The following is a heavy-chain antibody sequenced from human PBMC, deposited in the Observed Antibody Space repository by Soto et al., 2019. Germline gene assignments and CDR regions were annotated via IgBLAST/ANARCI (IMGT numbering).Heavy chain of an antibody. CDR3: AMVDVYVTPSPQDV. CDR1: GGTFRSYA. Sequence: ASVKVSCKASGGTFRSYAVSWARQAPGQGLEWMGWINAYNGNTNYAQNLQGRLTLTTDTSTTTAYMELRSLRSNDTAIYYCAMVDVYVTPSPQDVWGQGTTVTVSS. J-gene: IGHJ6*02. CDR2: INAYNGNT. D-gene: IGHD3-16*01. V-gene: IGHV1-18*01.